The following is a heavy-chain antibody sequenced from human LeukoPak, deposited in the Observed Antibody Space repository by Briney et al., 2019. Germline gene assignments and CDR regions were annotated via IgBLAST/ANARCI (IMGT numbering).Heavy chain of an antibody. V-gene: IGHV1-69*13. J-gene: IGHJ2*01. CDR3: ARSGEMATAHWFFDL. CDR1: GGTFSNYA. D-gene: IGHD5-24*01. Sequence: PWASVKVSCKASGGTFSNYAINWVRQAPGQGLEWMGGIIPIFGTANYAQNFQGRVTITADESTTTAYLELSGLRSEDTAVYYCARSGEMATAHWFFDLWGRGTLVTVSS. CDR2: IIPIFGTA.